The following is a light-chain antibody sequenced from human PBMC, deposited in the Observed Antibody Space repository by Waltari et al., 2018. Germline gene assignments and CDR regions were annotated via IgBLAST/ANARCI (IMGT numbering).Light chain of an antibody. CDR1: SSASGGYNY. CDR2: DVT. V-gene: IGLV2-14*03. J-gene: IGLJ2*01. CDR3: SSFTSSTTGI. Sequence: SALTQPDSVSGSPGQSITISCSGTSSASGGYNYVSWYQQHPGEAPKVIIYDVTNRPSGVSNRFSGSKSGSSASLIISGLQPEDEAVYYCSSFTSSTTGIFGGGTKLTVL.